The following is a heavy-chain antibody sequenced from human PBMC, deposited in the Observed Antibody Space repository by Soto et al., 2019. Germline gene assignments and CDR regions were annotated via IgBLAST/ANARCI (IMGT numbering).Heavy chain of an antibody. CDR3: ARAVSNENFDY. J-gene: IGHJ4*02. Sequence: QVQLVQSGAEVKKPGASVKVSCKASGYTFTGYYMHWVRQAPGQGLEWMGWINPNSGGTNYAQKFQGRVTMISDTSIRTAYMELGRLRFDDTAMYYCARAVSNENFDYWGQGTLVTVSS. V-gene: IGHV1-2*02. D-gene: IGHD1-1*01. CDR2: INPNSGGT. CDR1: GYTFTGYY.